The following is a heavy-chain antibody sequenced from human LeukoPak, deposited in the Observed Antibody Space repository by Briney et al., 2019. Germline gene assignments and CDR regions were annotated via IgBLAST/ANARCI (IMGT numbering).Heavy chain of an antibody. J-gene: IGHJ5*02. Sequence: ASVKVSCKASGYTFSSYGIYWMRQAPGQGLEWLGWISAYNANTNYAQKLQGRVTMTTDTSTSTAYMELRRLRSDATRVYYCARWRVPANWFDPWGQGTLVTVSS. D-gene: IGHD2-2*01. CDR1: GYTFSSYG. V-gene: IGHV1-18*01. CDR2: ISAYNANT. CDR3: ARWRVPANWFDP.